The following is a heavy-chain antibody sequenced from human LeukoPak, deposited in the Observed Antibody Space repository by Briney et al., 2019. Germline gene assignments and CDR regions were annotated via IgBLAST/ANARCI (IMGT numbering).Heavy chain of an antibody. J-gene: IGHJ5*02. D-gene: IGHD2-8*01. CDR3: ARDLALTVPSWFDP. CDR1: GGSISSYY. V-gene: IGHV4-4*07. CDR2: IYTSGST. Sequence: SETLSLTCTVSGGSISSYYWSWIRQPAGKGLEWIGRIYTSGSTNYNPSLKSRVTMSVDTSKNQFSLKLSPVTAADTAVYYCARDLALTVPSWFDPWGQGTLVTVSS.